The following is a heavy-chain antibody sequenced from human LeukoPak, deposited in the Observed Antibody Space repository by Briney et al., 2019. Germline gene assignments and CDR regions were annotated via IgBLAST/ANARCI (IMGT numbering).Heavy chain of an antibody. V-gene: IGHV4-59*01. CDR2: IYYSGST. CDR1: GGSISSYY. Sequence: RPSETLSLTCTVSGGSISSYYWSWIRQPPGKGLEWIGYIYYSGSTNYNPSLKSRVTISVDTSKNQFSLKLSSVTAADTAVYYCARDLKRSSGWLYHFDYWGQGTLVTVSS. D-gene: IGHD6-19*01. CDR3: ARDLKRSSGWLYHFDY. J-gene: IGHJ4*02.